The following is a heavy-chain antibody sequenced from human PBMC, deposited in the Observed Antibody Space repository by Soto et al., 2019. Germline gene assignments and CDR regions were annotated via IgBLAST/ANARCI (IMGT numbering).Heavy chain of an antibody. V-gene: IGHV4-31*03. Sequence: SETLSLTCTVSGGSISSGGYYWSWIRQHPGKGLEWIGYIYYSGSTYYNPSLKSRVTISVDTSKNQFSLKLSSVTAADTAVYYCASALPAAGLEYYFDYWGQGTLVTVSS. CDR1: GGSISSGGYY. D-gene: IGHD6-13*01. CDR3: ASALPAAGLEYYFDY. J-gene: IGHJ4*02. CDR2: IYYSGST.